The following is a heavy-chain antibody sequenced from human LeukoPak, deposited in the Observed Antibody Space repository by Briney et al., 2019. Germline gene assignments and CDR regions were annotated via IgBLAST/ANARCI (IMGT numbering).Heavy chain of an antibody. CDR3: ARDKEDGSGSYYIHWFDP. CDR2: INTDGSST. V-gene: IGHV3-74*01. J-gene: IGHJ5*02. CDR1: GFTFSSYW. Sequence: GGSLRLSCAASGFTFSSYWMHWVRQAPGKGLVWVSRINTDGSSTSYADSVKGRFTISRDNAKNTLYLQMNSLRAEDTAVYYCARDKEDGSGSYYIHWFDPWGQGTLVTVSS. D-gene: IGHD3-10*01.